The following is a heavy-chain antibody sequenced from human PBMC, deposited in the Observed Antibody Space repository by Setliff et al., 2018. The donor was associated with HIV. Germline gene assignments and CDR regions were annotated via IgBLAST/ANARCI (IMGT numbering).Heavy chain of an antibody. CDR3: ASNPEMAALNYFYYYMDV. V-gene: IGHV1-69*10. J-gene: IGHJ6*03. Sequence: SVKVSCKASGDNFRSYGISWVRQAPGQGLEWMGGIIPMSGVPKYAQKFQGRVTITADKSTSTAYMELSSLRSEDTAVYYCASNPEMAALNYFYYYMDVWGKGTTVTVSS. D-gene: IGHD6-19*01. CDR1: GDNFRSYG. CDR2: IIPMSGVP.